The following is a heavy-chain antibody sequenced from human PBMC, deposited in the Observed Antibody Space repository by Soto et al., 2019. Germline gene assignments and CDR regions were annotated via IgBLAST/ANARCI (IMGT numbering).Heavy chain of an antibody. CDR1: GFTFSSYD. V-gene: IGHV3-13*01. CDR3: ARGQGDCSGGSCYGEFDY. J-gene: IGHJ4*02. Sequence: PVGSLRLSCAASGFTFSSYDMHWVRQATGKGLEWVSAIGTAGDTYYPGSVKGRFTISRENAKNSLYLQMNSLRAGDTAVYYCARGQGDCSGGSCYGEFDYWGQGTLVTVSS. CDR2: IGTAGDT. D-gene: IGHD2-15*01.